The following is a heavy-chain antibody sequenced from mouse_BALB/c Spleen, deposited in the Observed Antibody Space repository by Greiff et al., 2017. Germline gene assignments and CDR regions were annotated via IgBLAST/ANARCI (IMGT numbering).Heavy chain of an antibody. Sequence: QVQLQQPGAELVRPGASVKLSCKASGYTFTSYGINWVKQRPGQGLEWIGNIYPSDSYTNYNQKFKDKATLTVDKSSSTAYMQLSSPESEDSAVYYCTRSGPYYAMDYWGQGTSGTVSS. CDR2: IYPSDSYT. CDR1: GYTFTSYG. J-gene: IGHJ4*01. CDR3: TRSGPYYAMDY. V-gene: IGHV1-69*02. D-gene: IGHD3-2*02.